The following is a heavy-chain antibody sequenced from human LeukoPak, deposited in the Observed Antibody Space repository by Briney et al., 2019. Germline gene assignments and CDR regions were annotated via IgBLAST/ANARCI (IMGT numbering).Heavy chain of an antibody. J-gene: IGHJ5*02. V-gene: IGHV4-4*07. CDR2: IYTSGST. CDR1: GGSISSYY. D-gene: IGHD4-17*01. CDR3: ARDLYGDYVEINWFDH. Sequence: NSSETLSLTCTVSGGSISSYYWSWIRQPAGKGLEWIGRIYTSGSTNYNPSLKSRVTMSVDTSKNQFSLKLSSVTAADTAVYYCARDLYGDYVEINWFDHWGQGTLVTVSS.